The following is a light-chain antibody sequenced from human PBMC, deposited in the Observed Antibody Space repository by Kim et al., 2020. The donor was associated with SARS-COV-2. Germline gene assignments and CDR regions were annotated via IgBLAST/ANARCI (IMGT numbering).Light chain of an antibody. J-gene: IGLJ2*01. CDR1: SLGTYY. V-gene: IGLV3-19*01. CDR3: NSRDSSSNPV. CDR2: GDN. Sequence: VALGQPVRITCQGDSLGTYYASWFQQKPGQAPVLVIYGDNNRPSGIPDRFSGSNSGSTTSSTISGAQAEDEADYYCNSRDSSSNPVFGGGTQLTVL.